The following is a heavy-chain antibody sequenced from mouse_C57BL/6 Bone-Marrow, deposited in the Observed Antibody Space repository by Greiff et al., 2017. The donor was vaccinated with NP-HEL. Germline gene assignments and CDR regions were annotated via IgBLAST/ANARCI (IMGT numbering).Heavy chain of an antibody. J-gene: IGHJ1*03. Sequence: VQLQESGAELAKPGASVKLSCKASGYTFTSYWMHWVNQRPGQGLEWIGYINPSSGYTKYNQKFKDKATLTADKSSSTAYMQLSSLTYEDSAVYYCASQTVVAPYGVWGTGTTVTVSS. V-gene: IGHV1-7*01. CDR1: GYTFTSYW. CDR2: INPSSGYT. CDR3: ASQTVVAPYGV. D-gene: IGHD1-1*01.